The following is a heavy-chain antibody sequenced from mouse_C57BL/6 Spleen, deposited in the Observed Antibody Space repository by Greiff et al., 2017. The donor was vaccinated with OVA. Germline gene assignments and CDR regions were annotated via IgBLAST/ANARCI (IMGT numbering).Heavy chain of an antibody. J-gene: IGHJ4*01. CDR1: GFTFSDYG. V-gene: IGHV5-17*01. D-gene: IGHD1-1*01. Sequence: EVQLVESGGGLVKPGGSLKLSCAASGFTFSDYGMHWVRQAPEKGLEWVAYISSGSSTIYYADTVKGRFTISRDNAKNTLFLQMTSLRSEDTAMYYCEVHYYGSSHYYAMDYWGQGTSVTVSS. CDR3: EVHYYGSSHYYAMDY. CDR2: ISSGSSTI.